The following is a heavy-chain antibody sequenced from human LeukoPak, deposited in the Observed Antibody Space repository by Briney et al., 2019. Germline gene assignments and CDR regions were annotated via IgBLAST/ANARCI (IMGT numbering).Heavy chain of an antibody. Sequence: GGSLRLSCAASGFTFSGHNMNWVRQAPGKGLEWISFVSISSGTIYYADSVKGRFTISRDNAKNSLYLQMNSLRAEDTAVYYCARSHGGGYLSFDYWGQGTLVTVSS. CDR2: VSISSGTI. J-gene: IGHJ4*02. D-gene: IGHD5-18*01. CDR1: GFTFSGHN. CDR3: ARSHGGGYLSFDY. V-gene: IGHV3-48*04.